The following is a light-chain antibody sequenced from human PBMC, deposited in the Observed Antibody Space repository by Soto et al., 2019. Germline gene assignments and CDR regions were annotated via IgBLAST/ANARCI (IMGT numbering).Light chain of an antibody. V-gene: IGKV3-20*01. CDR2: DAS. Sequence: NVVTHGPRPLFFTPMEITTLSCTARQSVRSNYLAWYQQKPGQAPRFLIYDASSRATGIPDRFSGSGSGTDFTLTISRLEPEDFAVYYCQQYGSSPLTFGGGTKV. CDR3: QQYGSSPLT. J-gene: IGKJ4*01. CDR1: QSVRSNY.